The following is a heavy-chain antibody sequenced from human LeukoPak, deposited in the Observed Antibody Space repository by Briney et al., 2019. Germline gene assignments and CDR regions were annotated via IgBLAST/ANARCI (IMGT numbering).Heavy chain of an antibody. Sequence: SETLSLTCTVSGVSISSTTNYWGWIRQPPGKGLEWIGSIYHSGSTYYNPSLKSRVTISVDTSKNQFSLKLSSVTAADTAVYYCARAGIGSSGYFDYWGQGTLVTVSS. CDR2: IYHSGST. CDR3: ARAGIGSSGYFDY. V-gene: IGHV4-39*07. J-gene: IGHJ4*02. D-gene: IGHD3-22*01. CDR1: GVSISSTTNY.